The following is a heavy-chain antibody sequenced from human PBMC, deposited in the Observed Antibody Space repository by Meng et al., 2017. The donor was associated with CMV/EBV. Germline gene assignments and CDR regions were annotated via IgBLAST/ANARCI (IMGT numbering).Heavy chain of an antibody. J-gene: IGHJ5*02. D-gene: IGHD6-13*01. CDR2: IFSNDEK. V-gene: IGHV2-26*01. CDR1: GFSLSNARMG. CDR3: AHRLGSSWSNWFDP. Sequence: SGPTLVKPTETLTLTCTVSGFSLSNARMGVSWIRQPPGKALEWLAHIFSNDEKSYSTSLKSRLTISKDTSKSQVVLTMTNMDPVDTATYYCAHRLGSSWSNWFDPWGQGTLVTVSS.